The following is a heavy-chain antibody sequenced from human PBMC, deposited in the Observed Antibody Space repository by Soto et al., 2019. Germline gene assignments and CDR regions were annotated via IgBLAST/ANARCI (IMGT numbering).Heavy chain of an antibody. D-gene: IGHD3-3*01. CDR2: ISYAGNNI. J-gene: IGHJ6*02. CDR1: GFTFRNFV. V-gene: IGHV3-30*18. Sequence: GGSLRLSCAASGFTFRNFVMHWVRQAPGKGLEWVAVISYAGNNIYYADSVKGRFTISRDNSGNTLYLEMSSLRGEDTAVYYCAKDHYSIFRSGSRMDVWGQGTTVTVS. CDR3: AKDHYSIFRSGSRMDV.